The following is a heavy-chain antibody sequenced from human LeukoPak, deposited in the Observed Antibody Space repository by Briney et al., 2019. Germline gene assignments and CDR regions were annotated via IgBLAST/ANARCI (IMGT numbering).Heavy chain of an antibody. CDR1: EFTFSIYS. J-gene: IGHJ4*02. CDR2: ISISSTYI. D-gene: IGHD3-10*01. V-gene: IGHV3-21*01. Sequence: GGCLRLSCAASEFTFSIYSMNWVRQAPGKGLEWVSSISISSTYIYYADSVKGRFTISRDNAKNSLFLQMNSLRADDTAVYYCAREDASGSYYRSLDYWGQGTLVTVSS. CDR3: AREDASGSYYRSLDY.